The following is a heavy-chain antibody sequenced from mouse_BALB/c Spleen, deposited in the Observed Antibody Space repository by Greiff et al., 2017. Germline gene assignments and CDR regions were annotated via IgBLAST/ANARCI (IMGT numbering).Heavy chain of an antibody. Sequence: EVMLVESGGGLVQPGGSRKLSCAASGFTFSSFGMHWVRQAPEKGLEWVAYISSGSSTIYYADTVKGRFTISRDNPKNTLFLQMTSLRSEDTAMYYCARALYGNLYYAMDYWGQGTSVTVSS. CDR1: GFTFSSFG. J-gene: IGHJ4*01. CDR2: ISSGSSTI. V-gene: IGHV5-17*02. D-gene: IGHD2-1*01. CDR3: ARALYGNLYYAMDY.